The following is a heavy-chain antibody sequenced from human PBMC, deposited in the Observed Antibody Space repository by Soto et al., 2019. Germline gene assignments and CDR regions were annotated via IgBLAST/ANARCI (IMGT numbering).Heavy chain of an antibody. V-gene: IGHV3-33*01. D-gene: IGHD3-10*01. CDR2: MWSNGNK. J-gene: IGHJ4*02. CDR1: GFSFSTYG. Sequence: QVQLVESGGGVVQPGRSLTLSCAASGFSFSTYGMHWIRQAPGKGLEWVAVMWSNGNKNYADSVKGRFTISRDTSQNILFLQMDSLRAEDTAVYYCARDSLGVPTDFDYGGQGTLVTVSS. CDR3: ARDSLGVPTDFDY.